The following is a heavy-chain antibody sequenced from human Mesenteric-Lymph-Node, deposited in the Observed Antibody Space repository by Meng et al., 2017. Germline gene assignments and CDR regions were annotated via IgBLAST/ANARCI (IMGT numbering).Heavy chain of an antibody. V-gene: IGHV1-2*06. CDR3: ARGLDMVRGVIPPY. D-gene: IGHD3-10*01. Sequence: ASVKVSCKASGYTFTSYDINWVRQAPGQGLEWMGRINPNSGGTNYAQKFQGRVTMTRDTSISTAYMELSRLRSDDTAVYYCARGLDMVRGVIPPYWAQGTLVTVSS. J-gene: IGHJ4*02. CDR1: GYTFTSYD. CDR2: INPNSGGT.